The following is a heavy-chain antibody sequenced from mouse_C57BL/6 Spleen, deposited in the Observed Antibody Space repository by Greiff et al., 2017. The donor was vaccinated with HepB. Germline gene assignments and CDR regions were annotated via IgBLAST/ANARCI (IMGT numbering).Heavy chain of an antibody. CDR3: ARSGIYYDYDGFAY. Sequence: QVQLQRSGAELVKPGASVKISCKASGYAFSSYWMNWVKQRPGKGLEWIGQIYPGDGDTNYNGKFKGKATLTADKSSSTAYMQLSSLTSEDSAVYFCARSGIYYDYDGFAYWGQGTLVTVSA. V-gene: IGHV1-80*01. CDR1: GYAFSSYW. D-gene: IGHD2-4*01. CDR2: IYPGDGDT. J-gene: IGHJ3*01.